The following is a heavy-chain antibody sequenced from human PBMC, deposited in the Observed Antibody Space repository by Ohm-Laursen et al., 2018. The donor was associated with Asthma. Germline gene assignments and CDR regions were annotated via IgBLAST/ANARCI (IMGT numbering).Heavy chain of an antibody. CDR3: AGSLIAVAGTYYYGMDV. CDR1: GGSISSSSYY. D-gene: IGHD6-19*01. Sequence: SETLSLTCTVSGGSISSSSYYWGWIRQPPGKGLEWIGSIYYSGSTYYNPSLKSRVTITVDTSKNQFSLKLSSVTAADTAVHYCAGSLIAVAGTYYYGMDVWGQGTTVTVSS. CDR2: IYYSGST. V-gene: IGHV4-39*01. J-gene: IGHJ6*02.